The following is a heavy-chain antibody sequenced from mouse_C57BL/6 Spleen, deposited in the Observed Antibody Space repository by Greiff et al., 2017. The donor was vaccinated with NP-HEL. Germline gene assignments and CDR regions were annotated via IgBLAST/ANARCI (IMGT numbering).Heavy chain of an antibody. D-gene: IGHD1-1*01. CDR1: GYTFTSYW. CDR2: IDPSDSYT. J-gene: IGHJ2*01. CDR3: ASDYGSRTYFDY. Sequence: QVQLQQPGAELVRPGTSVKLSCKASGYTFTSYWMHWVKQRPGQGLEWIGVIDPSDSYTNYNQKFKGKATLTVDTSSSTAYMQLSSLTSEDSAVYYCASDYGSRTYFDYWGQGTTLTVSS. V-gene: IGHV1-59*01.